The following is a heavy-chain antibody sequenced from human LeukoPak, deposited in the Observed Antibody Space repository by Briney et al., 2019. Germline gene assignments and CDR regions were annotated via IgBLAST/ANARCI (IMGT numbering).Heavy chain of an antibody. CDR3: AREDYGGNSQGLDAFDI. CDR2: IYYSGST. J-gene: IGHJ3*02. Sequence: PSETLSLTCIVSGGSISSSSDYWGWIRQPPGKGLEWIGSIYYSGSTYYNPSLKSRVTISVDTSKNQFSLKLSSVTAADTAVYYCAREDYGGNSQGLDAFDIWGQGTMVTVSS. D-gene: IGHD4-23*01. V-gene: IGHV4-39*07. CDR1: GGSISSSSDY.